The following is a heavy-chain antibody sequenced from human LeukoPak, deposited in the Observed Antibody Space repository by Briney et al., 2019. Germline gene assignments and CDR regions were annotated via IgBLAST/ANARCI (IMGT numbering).Heavy chain of an antibody. V-gene: IGHV3-11*05. D-gene: IGHD3-22*01. CDR3: ARGDSSGYQYYFDD. CDR1: GFSFTDQL. CDR2: ISSSSSNI. J-gene: IGHJ4*02. Sequence: GGSQSSSCAASGFSFTDQLRCLLRQAPGKGLEWVSYISSSSSNIDYAGSVKGRFTISRDNAKSSLYLQMNSLRAEDTAVYYCARGDSSGYQYYFDDWGQRTLVTVSS.